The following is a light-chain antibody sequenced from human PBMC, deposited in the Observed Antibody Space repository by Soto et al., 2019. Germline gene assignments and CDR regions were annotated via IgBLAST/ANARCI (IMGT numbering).Light chain of an antibody. V-gene: IGKV3-11*01. CDR3: QQRSNWPPIT. CDR1: QYVSNS. Sequence: EILLTQSPATLSLSPGERATLSCRASQYVSNSLAWYQQKPGQAPRLLIYDASDRATGIPGRFSGSGSGTDFTLTISSLEPEDFAVYYCQQRSNWPPITFGQGTRLEIK. J-gene: IGKJ5*01. CDR2: DAS.